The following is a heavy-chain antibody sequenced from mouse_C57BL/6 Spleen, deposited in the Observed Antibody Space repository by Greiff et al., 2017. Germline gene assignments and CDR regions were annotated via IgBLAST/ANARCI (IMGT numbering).Heavy chain of an antibody. CDR1: GFTFSSYA. Sequence: EVHLVESGEGLVKPGGSLKLSCAASGFTFSSYAMSWVRQTPEKRLEWVAYISSGGDYIYYADTVKGRFTISRDNARNTLYLQMSSLKSEDTAMDYCTREYGSSFYWYFDVWGTGTTVTVSS. V-gene: IGHV5-9-1*02. D-gene: IGHD1-1*01. J-gene: IGHJ1*03. CDR3: TREYGSSFYWYFDV. CDR2: ISSGGDYI.